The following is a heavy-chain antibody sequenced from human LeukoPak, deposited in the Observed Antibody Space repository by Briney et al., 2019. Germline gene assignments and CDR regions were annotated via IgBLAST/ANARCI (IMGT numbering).Heavy chain of an antibody. J-gene: IGHJ5*02. CDR2: INWNGGST. Sequence: GGSLRLSCAASGFTFDDYGMSWVRQAPGKGLEWVSGINWNGGSTGYADSVKGRFTISRDNAKNSLYPQMNSLRAEDTALYYCARDSVWGSMVRGVIMKYNWFDPWGQGTLVTVSS. CDR3: ARDSVWGSMVRGVIMKYNWFDP. CDR1: GFTFDDYG. V-gene: IGHV3-20*04. D-gene: IGHD3-10*01.